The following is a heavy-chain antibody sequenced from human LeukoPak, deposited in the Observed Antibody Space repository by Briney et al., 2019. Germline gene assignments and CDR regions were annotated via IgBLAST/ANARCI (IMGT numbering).Heavy chain of an antibody. Sequence: GRSLRLSCAAFGFTFSRYDMHWVRQAPGKGLEWVAVISYDGSNKYYADSVKGRFTISRDNSKNTLYLQMNSLRAEDTAVYYCAKANYYYDSSGYIHYMDVWGKGTTVTVSS. J-gene: IGHJ6*03. V-gene: IGHV3-30*18. CDR1: GFTFSRYD. CDR3: AKANYYYDSSGYIHYMDV. D-gene: IGHD3-22*01. CDR2: ISYDGSNK.